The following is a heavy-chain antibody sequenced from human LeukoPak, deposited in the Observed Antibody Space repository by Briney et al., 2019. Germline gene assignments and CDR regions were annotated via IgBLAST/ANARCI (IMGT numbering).Heavy chain of an antibody. D-gene: IGHD3-16*01. Sequence: GGSLRLSCAASGFAFSTYNMLWVRQTQGKGLEWLYYINSGGSAVHYADSVKDRFTFSRDNAKSSVYLQMNSLRVEDTGIYYCARVGARGDWFDYWGQGTRVTVSS. CDR2: INSGGSAV. CDR1: GFAFSTYN. J-gene: IGHJ5*01. CDR3: ARVGARGDWFDY. V-gene: IGHV3-48*01.